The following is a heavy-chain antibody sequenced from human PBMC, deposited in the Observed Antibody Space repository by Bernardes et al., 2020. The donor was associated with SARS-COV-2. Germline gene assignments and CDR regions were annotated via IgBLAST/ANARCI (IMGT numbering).Heavy chain of an antibody. Sequence: GGSLRLSCAAAGFTFSTYDMHWVRHTTGQGLEWVSGIGTLGDTYYADSVKGRFTISREDAKNSLYLQMNSLRAGDTAVYYCLRGFLRRASHDTFDIWGQGTLVTVSS. CDR3: LRGFLRRASHDTFDI. CDR2: IGTLGDT. D-gene: IGHD3-3*01. CDR1: GFTFSTYD. J-gene: IGHJ3*02. V-gene: IGHV3-13*04.